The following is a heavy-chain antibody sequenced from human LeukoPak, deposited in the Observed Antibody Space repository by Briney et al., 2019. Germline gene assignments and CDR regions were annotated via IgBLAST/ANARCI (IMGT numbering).Heavy chain of an antibody. CDR2: ISGSGGST. CDR1: GFTFSSYG. J-gene: IGHJ4*02. D-gene: IGHD3-10*01. Sequence: GGSLRLSCAASGFTFSSYGMSWVRQAPGKGLEWVSAISGSGGSTYYADSVKGRFTISRDNSKNTLYLQMNSLRAEDTAVYYCAKDRISYYGSGSQSFVANHWPYWGQGTLVTVSS. V-gene: IGHV3-23*01. CDR3: AKDRISYYGSGSQSFVANHWPY.